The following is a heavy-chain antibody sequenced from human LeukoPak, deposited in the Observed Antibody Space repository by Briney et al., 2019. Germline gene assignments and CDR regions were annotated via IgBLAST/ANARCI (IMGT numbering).Heavy chain of an antibody. CDR1: GFAFSSYW. J-gene: IGHJ3*02. D-gene: IGHD1-26*01. V-gene: IGHV3-21*01. CDR3: ARDVSGEGAFDI. Sequence: AGGSLRLSCAASGFAFSSYWMSWFRQAPGKGLEWVSSISSSSSYIYYADSVKGRFTISRDNAKNSLYLQMNSLRAEDTAVYYCARDVSGEGAFDIWGQGTMVTVSS. CDR2: ISSSSSYI.